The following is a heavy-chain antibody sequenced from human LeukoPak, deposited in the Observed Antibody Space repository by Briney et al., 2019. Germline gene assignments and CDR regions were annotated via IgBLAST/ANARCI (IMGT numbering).Heavy chain of an antibody. J-gene: IGHJ4*02. Sequence: SETLSLTCTVSGGSISSYFWSWIRQPPGKELEWIGYVYYSGSTNYNPSLKSRVTISIDTSKNQFSLKLNSVTTADTAVYYCARGETMTNSFDYWGQGTLVTVSS. CDR1: GGSISSYF. V-gene: IGHV4-59*01. D-gene: IGHD2-8*01. CDR2: VYYSGST. CDR3: ARGETMTNSFDY.